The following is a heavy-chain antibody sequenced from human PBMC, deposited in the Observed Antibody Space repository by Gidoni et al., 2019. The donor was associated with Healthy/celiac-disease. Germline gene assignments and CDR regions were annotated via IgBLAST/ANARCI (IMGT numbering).Heavy chain of an antibody. CDR3: ARAGGYSGYDYDYFDY. CDR2: IYYSGST. D-gene: IGHD5-12*01. J-gene: IGHJ4*02. CDR1: GGSISSYY. Sequence: QVQLQESGPGLVKPSETLSLTCTVAGGSISSYYWRWIRQPPGKGLEWIGYIYYSGSTNYNPSLKSRVTISVDTSKNQFSLKLSSVTAADTAVYYCARAGGYSGYDYDYFDYWGQGTLVTVSS. V-gene: IGHV4-59*01.